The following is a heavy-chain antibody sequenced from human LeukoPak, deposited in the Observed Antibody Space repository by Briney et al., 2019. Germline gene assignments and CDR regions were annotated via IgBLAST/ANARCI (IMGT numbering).Heavy chain of an antibody. Sequence: PSETLSLTCTVSGGSIRSDHWSWIRQPPGKGLEWIGYIYYSGTTNYNPSLKSRVTISVDTSKNQFSLKLSSVTAADTAVYYCARGPLPYYDILTGYYSPGYFDYWGQGTLVTVSS. CDR1: GGSIRSDH. D-gene: IGHD3-9*01. V-gene: IGHV4-59*12. CDR2: IYYSGTT. J-gene: IGHJ4*02. CDR3: ARGPLPYYDILTGYYSPGYFDY.